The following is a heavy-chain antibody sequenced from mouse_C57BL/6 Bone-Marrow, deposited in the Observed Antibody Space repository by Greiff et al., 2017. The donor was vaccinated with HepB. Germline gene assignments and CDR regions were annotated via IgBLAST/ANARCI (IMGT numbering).Heavy chain of an antibody. J-gene: IGHJ3*01. CDR3: ARTIYSDYGPWFAY. CDR1: GYTFTSYG. Sequence: VQLQQSGAELARPGASVKLSCKASGYTFTSYGISWVKQRTGQGLEWIGGIYPRSGNTYYNEKFKGKATLTADKSSSTAYMERRSLTSEDSAVYFCARTIYSDYGPWFAYWGQGTLVTVSA. CDR2: IYPRSGNT. V-gene: IGHV1-81*01. D-gene: IGHD2-4*01.